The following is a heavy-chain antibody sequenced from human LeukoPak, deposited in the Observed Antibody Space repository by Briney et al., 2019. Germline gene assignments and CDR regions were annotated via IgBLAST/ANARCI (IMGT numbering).Heavy chain of an antibody. CDR2: ITSSSRYI. Sequence: GRSLRLSCAAPGFTFSSYAMHWVRQAPGKGLEWVSSITSSSRYIYYADSVKGRLTISRDNAKNSLYLLMNSLRAEDTAVYYCARDGHMVATRAFDIWGQGTMVTVSS. D-gene: IGHD5-12*01. J-gene: IGHJ3*02. CDR3: ARDGHMVATRAFDI. V-gene: IGHV3-21*01. CDR1: GFTFSSYA.